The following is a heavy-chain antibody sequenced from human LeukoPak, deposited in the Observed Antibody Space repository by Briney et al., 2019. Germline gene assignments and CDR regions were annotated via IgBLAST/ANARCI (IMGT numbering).Heavy chain of an antibody. J-gene: IGHJ5*02. D-gene: IGHD4-17*01. CDR2: IYYSGST. V-gene: IGHV4-30-4*01. Sequence: SETLSLTCTVSGGSISSGDYYWSWIRRPPGKGLEWIGYIYYSGSTYYNPSLKSRVTISVDTSKNQFSLKLSSVTAADTAVYYCAREGHGDYFDPWGQGTLVTVSS. CDR3: AREGHGDYFDP. CDR1: GGSISSGDYY.